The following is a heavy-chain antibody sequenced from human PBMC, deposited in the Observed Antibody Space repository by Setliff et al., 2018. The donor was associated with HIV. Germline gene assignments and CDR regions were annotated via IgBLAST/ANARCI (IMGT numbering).Heavy chain of an antibody. Sequence: KTSETLSLTCTVSGDSISSGDYYWTWIRQPPGKGLEWIGYVYDSGITYYNPSLKSRVTISGDTSKNQFSLKLRSVTAADTAVYYCAREDLGLTGDTAGFDIWGQGTMVTVSS. V-gene: IGHV4-30-4*08. CDR1: GDSISSGDYY. J-gene: IGHJ3*02. CDR3: AREDLGLTGDTAGFDI. D-gene: IGHD7-27*01. CDR2: VYDSGIT.